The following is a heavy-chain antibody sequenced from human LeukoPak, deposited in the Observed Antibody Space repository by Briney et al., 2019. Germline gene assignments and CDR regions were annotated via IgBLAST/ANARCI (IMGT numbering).Heavy chain of an antibody. J-gene: IGHJ4*02. V-gene: IGHV4-39*01. Sequence: SETLSLTCTVSGGSISSSSYYWGWIRQPPGKGLEWIGSIYYSGSTYSNPSLKSRVTISVDTSKNQFSLKLISVTAADTAVYYCTRIQGSSSYFDYWGQGTLVTVSS. CDR1: GGSISSSSYY. CDR3: TRIQGSSSYFDY. CDR2: IYYSGST.